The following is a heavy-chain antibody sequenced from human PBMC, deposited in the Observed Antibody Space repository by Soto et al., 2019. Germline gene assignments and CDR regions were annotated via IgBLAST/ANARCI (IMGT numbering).Heavy chain of an antibody. CDR2: IIPILGIA. CDR1: GGTFSSYT. Sequence: GASVKVSCKASGGTFSSYTISWVRQAPGQGLEWMGRIIPILGIANYAQKFQGRVTITADKSTSTAYMELSSLRSEDTAVYYCARDRLTVTTGLGWFDPWGQGTLVTVSS. V-gene: IGHV1-69*04. CDR3: ARDRLTVTTGLGWFDP. J-gene: IGHJ5*02. D-gene: IGHD4-4*01.